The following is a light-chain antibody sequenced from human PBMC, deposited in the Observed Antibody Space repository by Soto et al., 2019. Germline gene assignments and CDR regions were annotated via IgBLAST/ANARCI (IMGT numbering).Light chain of an antibody. V-gene: IGKV3-15*01. Sequence: EIVMTQSPATLSVSPGERATLSCRASQSVSSNLAWYQQKPGQAPRLLTYGASTRATGIPARFSGSGSGTEFTLTFSSLQSEDFAVYYCQQYNNWPLFGQGTKV. CDR2: GAS. CDR3: QQYNNWPL. CDR1: QSVSSN. J-gene: IGKJ1*01.